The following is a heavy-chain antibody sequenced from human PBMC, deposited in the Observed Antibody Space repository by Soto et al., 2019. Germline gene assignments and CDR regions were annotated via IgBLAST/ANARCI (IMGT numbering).Heavy chain of an antibody. V-gene: IGHV3-30*18. J-gene: IGHJ4*02. D-gene: IGHD6-13*01. CDR3: AKRRYPGIAAAGTFDY. CDR2: ISYDGSNK. Sequence: QVQLVESGGGVVQPGRSLRLSCAASGFTFSSYGMHWVRQAPGKGLEWVAVISYDGSNKYYADSVKGRFTISRDNSKNRLDLQMNSLRAEDTAVYYCAKRRYPGIAAAGTFDYWGQGTLVTVSS. CDR1: GFTFSSYG.